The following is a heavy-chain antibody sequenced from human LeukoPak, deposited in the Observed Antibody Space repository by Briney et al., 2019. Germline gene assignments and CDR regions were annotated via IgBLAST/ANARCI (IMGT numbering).Heavy chain of an antibody. D-gene: IGHD5-18*01. CDR2: IWYDGSNK. V-gene: IGHV3-33*08. CDR1: GFTFSSYG. Sequence: GKSLRLSCVASGFTFSSYGMHWVRQAPGKGLEWVAVIWYDGSNKYYADSVKGRFTISRDNSKNTLYLQMNSLRAEDTAVYYCAREWIRTLDYWGQGTLVTVSS. J-gene: IGHJ4*02. CDR3: AREWIRTLDY.